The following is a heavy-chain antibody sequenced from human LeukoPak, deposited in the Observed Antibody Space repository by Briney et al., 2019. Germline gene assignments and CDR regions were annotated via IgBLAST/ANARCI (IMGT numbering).Heavy chain of an antibody. V-gene: IGHV3-7*01. CDR1: VFTFGAYW. J-gene: IGHJ5*02. CDR3: ARESRSGNNPLLTFDH. CDR2: IKKDGSET. D-gene: IGHD1/OR15-1a*01. Sequence: GGSLRLSCARSVFTFGAYWMNWVRQAPGKGLEWVANIKKDGSETYYVHSVRGRFTVSRDNGRNSLSLQMDSLRVEDTAVYYCARESRSGNNPLLTFDHWGQGTLVTVSS.